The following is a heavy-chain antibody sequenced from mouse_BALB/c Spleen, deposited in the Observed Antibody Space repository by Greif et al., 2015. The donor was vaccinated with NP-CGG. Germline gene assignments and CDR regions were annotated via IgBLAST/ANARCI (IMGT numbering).Heavy chain of an antibody. CDR1: GFTFSSYT. D-gene: IGHD1-1*01. Sequence: EVKLMESGGGLVQPGGSLKLSCAASGFTFSSYTMPWVRQTPEKRLEWVAYISNGGGSTYYPDTVKGRFTISRDNAKNTLYLQMSSLKSEDTAMYYCARGFTTVVAYYAMDYWGQGTSVTVSS. CDR2: ISNGGGST. V-gene: IGHV5-12-2*01. CDR3: ARGFTTVVAYYAMDY. J-gene: IGHJ4*01.